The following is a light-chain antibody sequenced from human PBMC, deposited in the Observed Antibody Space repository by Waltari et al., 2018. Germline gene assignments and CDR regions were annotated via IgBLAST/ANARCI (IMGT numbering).Light chain of an antibody. J-gene: IGLJ2*01. CDR1: SSDFRGNNY. V-gene: IGLV2-8*01. Sequence: QSALPQLPPAAGSPGPPVAISCTGTSSDFRGNNYVPWYQQNPDKAPKLMSKEVNERASGVPVQFSATRSGSTAAMTVSSLQAEDVTDNNCRSYADDDTVEFGGETDQTV. CDR3: RSYADDDTVE. CDR2: EVN.